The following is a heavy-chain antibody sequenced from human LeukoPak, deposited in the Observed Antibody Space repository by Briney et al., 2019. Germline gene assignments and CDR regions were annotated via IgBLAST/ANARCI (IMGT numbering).Heavy chain of an antibody. Sequence: PSETLSLTCAVYGGSFSGYYWSWIRQPPGKGLEWVGEINHSGSTNYNPSLKSRVTISINTSKNQFSLRLSSVTAADTAVYYCAGGSDFGDYWGQGTLVTVSS. CDR3: AGGSDFGDY. J-gene: IGHJ4*02. V-gene: IGHV4-34*01. CDR2: INHSGST. D-gene: IGHD4-17*01. CDR1: GGSFSGYY.